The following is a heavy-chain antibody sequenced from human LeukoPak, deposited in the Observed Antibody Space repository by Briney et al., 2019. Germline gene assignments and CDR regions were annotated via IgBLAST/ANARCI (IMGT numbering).Heavy chain of an antibody. V-gene: IGHV3-21*01. CDR3: ARALSGSFSFDI. Sequence: GGSLRLSCAASGFTFSSYSMNWVRQAPGKGLEWVSSISSSSSYIYYADSVKGRFTISRDNAKNSLYLQMNSLRAEDTAVYYCARALSGSFSFDIWGQGTMVIVSS. CDR2: ISSSSSYI. J-gene: IGHJ3*02. D-gene: IGHD1-26*01. CDR1: GFTFSSYS.